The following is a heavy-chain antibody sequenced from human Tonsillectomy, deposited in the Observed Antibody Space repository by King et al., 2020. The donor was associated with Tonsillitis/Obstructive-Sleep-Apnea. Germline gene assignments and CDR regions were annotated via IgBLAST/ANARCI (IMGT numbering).Heavy chain of an antibody. CDR2: IYYTGST. D-gene: IGHD2/OR15-2a*01. J-gene: IGHJ4*02. Sequence: LQLQESGPGLVKPSETLSLTCTVSGGSISSYYWSWIRQPPGKGLEWIGYIYYTGSTNYNPSLKSRVTISVDTSKNQFSLKLSSVTAADTAVYYCARQESTTILARLDYWGQGTLVTVSS. CDR1: GGSISSYY. V-gene: IGHV4-59*08. CDR3: ARQESTTILARLDY.